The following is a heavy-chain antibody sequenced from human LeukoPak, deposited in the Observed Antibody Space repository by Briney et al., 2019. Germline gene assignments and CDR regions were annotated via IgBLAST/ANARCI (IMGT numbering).Heavy chain of an antibody. V-gene: IGHV3-23*01. D-gene: IGHD6-13*01. CDR2: ISGGVDST. CDR1: GFTFRSYA. Sequence: GGSLRLSCAASGFTFRSYAMSWVRQAPGKGLEWVSTISGGVDSTYYADSVKGRFTISRGNSKNTLYLQMNSLRAEDTAVYYCAKGAPMYSSSWYVGYWGQGTLVTVSS. J-gene: IGHJ4*02. CDR3: AKGAPMYSSSWYVGY.